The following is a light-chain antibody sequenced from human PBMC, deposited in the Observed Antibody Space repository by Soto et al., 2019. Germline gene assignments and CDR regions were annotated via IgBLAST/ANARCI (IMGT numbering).Light chain of an antibody. J-gene: IGKJ1*01. CDR1: QGISNY. CDR3: QKYNSAPWT. V-gene: IGKV1-27*01. Sequence: DIQMTQSPSSLSASVGDRVTITCRTSQGISNYLAWYQQQPGKVPKLLIYLASTLQSGVPSRFSGSGSGTDFTLTISSLQPEDVATYYCQKYNSAPWTFGQGTKVEIK. CDR2: LAS.